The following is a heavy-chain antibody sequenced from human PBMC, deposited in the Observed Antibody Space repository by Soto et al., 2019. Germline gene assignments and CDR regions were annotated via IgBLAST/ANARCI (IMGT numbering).Heavy chain of an antibody. J-gene: IGHJ4*02. CDR1: GFTFSTYA. CDR3: TRTRAGSASYFDH. V-gene: IGHV3-30-3*01. D-gene: IGHD6-19*01. CDR2: VSVDGSLE. Sequence: QVQLVESGGGVVQPGGSLRLSCVASGFTFSTYAIHWVRQVPGKGLEWVALVSVDGSLEYYADSVKGRSTVSRDNSKSTLYFQTNSLDPEATAFSYSTRTRAGSASYFDHWGQGTLVTVSS.